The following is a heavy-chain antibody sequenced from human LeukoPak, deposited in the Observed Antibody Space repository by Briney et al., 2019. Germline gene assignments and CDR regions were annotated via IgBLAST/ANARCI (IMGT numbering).Heavy chain of an antibody. D-gene: IGHD3-3*01. CDR3: AREQALPGVTISGVVVMGYFDS. CDR1: GGSFSGYS. J-gene: IGHJ4*02. Sequence: SETLSLTCGVYGGSFSGYSWSWIRQSPGKGLEWIGDINPRGGINFNPSLKSRVLISLDTSRTQFSLRLDSVTAADTAVYYCAREQALPGVTISGVVVMGYFDSWGQGSLVIVSS. V-gene: IGHV4-34*01. CDR2: INPRGGI.